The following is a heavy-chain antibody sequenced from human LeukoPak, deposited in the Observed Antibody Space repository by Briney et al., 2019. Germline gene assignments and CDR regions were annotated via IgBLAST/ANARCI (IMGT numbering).Heavy chain of an antibody. V-gene: IGHV3-43D*03. Sequence: GGSLRLSCAASGFTFGDYAMHWVRQAPGKGLECVSLISWDGDSTYYSDSVKGRFTISRDDNKNSLYLQMNSLRTEDTALYYCATAPYDSIGIFDYWGQGTLVTVSS. CDR1: GFTFGDYA. CDR2: ISWDGDST. CDR3: ATAPYDSIGIFDY. D-gene: IGHD3-22*01. J-gene: IGHJ4*02.